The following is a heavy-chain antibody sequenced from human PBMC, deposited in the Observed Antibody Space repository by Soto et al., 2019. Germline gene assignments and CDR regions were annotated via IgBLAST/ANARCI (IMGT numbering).Heavy chain of an antibody. CDR3: ARDRNSDSWSGYSSYYYYYMDV. CDR2: IVVGSGNT. D-gene: IGHD3-3*01. Sequence: SVKVSCKASGFTFTSSAVQWVRQARGQRLEWIGWIVVGSGNTNYAQKFQERVTITRDMSTSTAYMELSSLRSEDTAVYYCARDRNSDSWSGYSSYYYYYMDVWGKGSTVTVSS. V-gene: IGHV1-58*01. CDR1: GFTFTSSA. J-gene: IGHJ6*03.